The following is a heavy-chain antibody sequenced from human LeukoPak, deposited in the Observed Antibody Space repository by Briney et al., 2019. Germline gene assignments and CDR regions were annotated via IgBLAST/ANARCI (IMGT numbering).Heavy chain of an antibody. D-gene: IGHD3-3*01. CDR2: IFYGGNT. CDR1: GGSISSGAYY. V-gene: IGHV4-31*03. J-gene: IGHJ4*02. Sequence: SETLSLTCTVSGGSISSGAYYWSWIRQHPGKGLEWIGCIFYGGNTFYNPSLKSRLTMSLDTSKNQLSMKLSSVTVADRAVYYCGYFYGDYFDYWGQGTLVTVSP. CDR3: GYFYGDYFDY.